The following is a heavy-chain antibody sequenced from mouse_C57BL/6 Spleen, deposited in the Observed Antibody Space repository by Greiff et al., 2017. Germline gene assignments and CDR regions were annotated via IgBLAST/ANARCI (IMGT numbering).Heavy chain of an antibody. J-gene: IGHJ1*03. V-gene: IGHV1-55*01. CDR2: IYPGSGST. D-gene: IGHD1-1*01. CDR1: GYTFTSYW. CDR3: ARSYYYGSSYGYFDV. Sequence: QVHVKQPGAELVKPGASVKMSCKASGYTFTSYWITWVKQRPGQGLEWIGDIYPGSGSTNYNEKFKSKATLTVDTSSSTAYMQLSSLTSEDSAVYYCARSYYYGSSYGYFDVWGTGTTVTVSS.